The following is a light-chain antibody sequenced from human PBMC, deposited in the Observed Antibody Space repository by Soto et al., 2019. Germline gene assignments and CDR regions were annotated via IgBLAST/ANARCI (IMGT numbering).Light chain of an antibody. CDR2: AAS. J-gene: IGKJ1*01. CDR3: QQSYSTPPT. V-gene: IGKV1-39*01. CDR1: QSISSY. Sequence: DIQMTQSPSSLSASVGDRVTITCRASQSISSYLNWYQQKPGTAPKLLIYAASSLQSGVPSRFSGSGSGTDFTLTISSLQPEDFATYYCQQSYSTPPTFGQGTKVDI.